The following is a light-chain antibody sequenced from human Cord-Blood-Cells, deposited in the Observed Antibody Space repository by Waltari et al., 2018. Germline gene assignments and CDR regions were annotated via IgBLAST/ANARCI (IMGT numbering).Light chain of an antibody. V-gene: IGKV3-15*01. CDR2: GAS. J-gene: IGKJ3*01. CDR1: QSVSSN. Sequence: EIVMTQSPATLSVSPGERAPLSCRASQSVSSNLAWYQQKPGQAPRLLIYGASTRATGIPARFSGSGSGTEFTLTISSLQSEDFAVYYCQQYNNWPPGFTFGPGTKVDIK. CDR3: QQYNNWPPGFT.